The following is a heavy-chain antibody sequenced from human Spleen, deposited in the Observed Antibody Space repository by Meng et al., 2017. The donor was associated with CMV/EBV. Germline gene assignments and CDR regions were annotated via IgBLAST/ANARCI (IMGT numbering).Heavy chain of an antibody. D-gene: IGHD3-9*01. CDR2: IYYSGNT. Sequence: SETLSLTCAVSGGSISGYYWNWIRPPPGKGLEWIGYIYYSGNTNYNPSLKSRVTISVDRSKNQFSLKLSSVTAADTAVYYCARDQHAILTGSYRYYGLDVWGQGTTVTVSS. V-gene: IGHV4-59*01. J-gene: IGHJ6*02. CDR1: GGSISGYY. CDR3: ARDQHAILTGSYRYYGLDV.